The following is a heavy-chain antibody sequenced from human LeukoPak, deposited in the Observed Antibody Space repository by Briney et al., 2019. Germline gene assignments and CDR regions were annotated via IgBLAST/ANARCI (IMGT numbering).Heavy chain of an antibody. CDR2: IYSGDSDT. V-gene: IGHV5-51*01. CDR1: GYDFTTFW. J-gene: IGHJ3*01. Sequence: GESLKISCKVSGYDFTTFWIGWVRQMPGKGLEWVGVIYSGDSDTRYSPSFQGQVTISADKSISTAFLQWSSLKASDTAIFYCARGPTSDVFDFWGQGTMVPVSS. D-gene: IGHD2-21*02. CDR3: ARGPTSDVFDF.